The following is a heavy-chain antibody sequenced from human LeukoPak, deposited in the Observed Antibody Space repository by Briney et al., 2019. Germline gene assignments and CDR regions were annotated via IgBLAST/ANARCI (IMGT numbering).Heavy chain of an antibody. CDR1: GGSISSGGYY. Sequence: TLSLTCTVSGGSISSGGYYWSWIRQHPGKGLEWIGYIYYSGSTYYNPSLKSRVTISVDTSKNQFSLKLSSVTAADTAVYYCARESAAGNWFDPWGQGTLVTVSS. CDR2: IYYSGST. V-gene: IGHV4-31*03. D-gene: IGHD6-13*01. CDR3: ARESAAGNWFDP. J-gene: IGHJ5*02.